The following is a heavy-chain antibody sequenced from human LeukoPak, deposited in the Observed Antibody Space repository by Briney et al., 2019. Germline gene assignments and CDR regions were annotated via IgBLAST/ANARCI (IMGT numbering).Heavy chain of an antibody. CDR3: ARGSDSSGYYYFDY. J-gene: IGHJ4*02. CDR2: IYMAGNT. Sequence: PSQTLSLTCTVSGGSLSSGSYYWSWIRQSAGKGLEWIGRIYMAGNTNYNPSLKSRVTISIDTSKNQFSLRLSSVTAADTAVYYCARGSDSSGYYYFDYWGQGTLVTVSS. V-gene: IGHV4-61*02. D-gene: IGHD3-22*01. CDR1: GGSLSSGSYY.